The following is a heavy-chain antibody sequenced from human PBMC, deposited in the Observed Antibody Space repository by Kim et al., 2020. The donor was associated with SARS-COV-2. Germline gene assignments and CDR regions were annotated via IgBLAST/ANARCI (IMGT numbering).Heavy chain of an antibody. CDR2: VSHSGNN. Sequence: SETLSLTCTVSGDSITHYFWNWIRQSPGNGLEWIGHVSHSGNNVYNTSFESRVTLFMDTAKNQFSLNLRSVTDADTAVYYFARRVSMGNWGSFDP. J-gene: IGHJ5*02. CDR3: ARRVSMGNWGSFDP. CDR1: GDSITHYF. D-gene: IGHD3-10*01. V-gene: IGHV4-4*08.